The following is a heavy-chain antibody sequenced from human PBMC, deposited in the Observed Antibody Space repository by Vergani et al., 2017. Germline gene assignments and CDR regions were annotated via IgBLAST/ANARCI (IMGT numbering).Heavy chain of an antibody. Sequence: QVQLQQWGAGLLKPSETLSLTCAVYGGSFSGYYWSWIRQPPGKGLEWIGEINHSGSTNYNPSLKSRVTISVDTSKNQFSLKLSSVTAAGTAVYHCARAPPCGDYVRWFDPWGQGTLVTVSS. D-gene: IGHD4-17*01. CDR2: INHSGST. CDR3: ARAPPCGDYVRWFDP. J-gene: IGHJ5*02. V-gene: IGHV4-34*01. CDR1: GGSFSGYY.